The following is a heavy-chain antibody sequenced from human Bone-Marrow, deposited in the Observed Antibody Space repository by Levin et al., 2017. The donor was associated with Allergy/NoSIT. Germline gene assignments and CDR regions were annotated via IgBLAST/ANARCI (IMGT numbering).Heavy chain of an antibody. CDR1: GFTFSRYP. CDR3: ARDTSGYYDSSGYQDAVDI. J-gene: IGHJ3*02. D-gene: IGHD3-22*01. Sequence: GGSLRLSCAASGFTFSRYPIHWVRQAPGKGLEWVAVISYDGSIKSYEESVKGRFTISRDNSKNTLYLQMNSLRAEDTAVYYCARDTSGYYDSSGYQDAVDIWGQGTMVTVSS. V-gene: IGHV3-30*04. CDR2: ISYDGSIK.